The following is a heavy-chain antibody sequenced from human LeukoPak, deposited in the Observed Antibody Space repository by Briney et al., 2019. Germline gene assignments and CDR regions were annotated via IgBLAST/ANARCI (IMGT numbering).Heavy chain of an antibody. CDR2: ISYDGSNK. Sequence: PGGSLRLSCAASGFTFSSYAMHWVRQAPGKGLEWVAVISYDGSNKYYADSVKGRFTISRDNSKNTLYLQMNSLRAEDTAVYYCARDRTKQLWYYYHYYGMDVWGQGTTVTVSS. D-gene: IGHD5-18*01. CDR3: ARDRTKQLWYYYHYYGMDV. J-gene: IGHJ6*02. CDR1: GFTFSSYA. V-gene: IGHV3-30-3*01.